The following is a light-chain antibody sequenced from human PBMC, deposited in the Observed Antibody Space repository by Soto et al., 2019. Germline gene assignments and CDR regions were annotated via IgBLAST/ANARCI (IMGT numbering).Light chain of an antibody. CDR2: GAS. J-gene: IGKJ1*01. CDR1: QSVSTDY. CDR3: QQYGSASWT. V-gene: IGKV3-20*01. Sequence: EIVLTQSPGTLSLSPGERATLSCRASQSVSTDYLAWYQQRPGQAPRLLMYGASSRATGITDRFSGSGSGTDFTLTTSRLEPEDFAVYYCQQYGSASWTFGQGTKVEIK.